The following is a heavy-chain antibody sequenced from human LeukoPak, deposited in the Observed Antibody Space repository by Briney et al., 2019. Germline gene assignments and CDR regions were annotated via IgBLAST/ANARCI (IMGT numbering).Heavy chain of an antibody. Sequence: PGGSLRLSCAASGFTFDDYGMSWVRQAPGKGLEWVSGINWNGGSTGYADSVEGRFTISRDNAKNSLYLKINSLRAEDTALYYCAREGGRFLRNDYWGQGTLVTVSS. D-gene: IGHD1-26*01. V-gene: IGHV3-20*04. J-gene: IGHJ4*02. CDR3: AREGGRFLRNDY. CDR2: INWNGGST. CDR1: GFTFDDYG.